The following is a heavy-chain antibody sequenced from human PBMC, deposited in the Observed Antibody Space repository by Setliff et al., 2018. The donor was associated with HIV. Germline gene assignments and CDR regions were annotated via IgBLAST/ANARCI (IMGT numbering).Heavy chain of an antibody. CDR3: ALLWPFDY. CDR1: GFTFSNYA. D-gene: IGHD1-26*01. CDR2: IANSGGYT. V-gene: IGHV3-23*01. J-gene: IGHJ4*02. Sequence: GGSLRLSCAASGFTFSNYAMSWVRQAPEKGLEWVSAIANSGGYTYHADSVKGRFTISRDNAKNSLYLQMNSLRAEDTAIYYCALLWPFDYWGQGTQVTVSS.